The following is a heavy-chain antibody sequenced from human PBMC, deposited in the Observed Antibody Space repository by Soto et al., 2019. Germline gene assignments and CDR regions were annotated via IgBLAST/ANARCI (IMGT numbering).Heavy chain of an antibody. CDR3: ARLKYYYGSGSLNWSDP. V-gene: IGHV4-4*07. J-gene: IGHJ5*02. D-gene: IGHD3-10*01. CDR2: IYTSGST. CDR1: GGSISSYY. Sequence: SETLSLTCTVSGGSISSYYWSWIRQPAGKGLEWIGRIYTSGSTNYNPSLKSRVTMSVDTSKNQFSLKLSSVTAADTAVYYCARLKYYYGSGSLNWSDPWGQGTLVTVSS.